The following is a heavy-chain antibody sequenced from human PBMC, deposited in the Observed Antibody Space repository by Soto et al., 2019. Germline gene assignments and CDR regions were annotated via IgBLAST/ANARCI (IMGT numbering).Heavy chain of an antibody. D-gene: IGHD5-12*01. Sequence: EVQLVESGGGLVQPGGSLRLSCAASGFTFSSYSMNWVRQAPGKGLEWVATIKQGGSEKYYVDSVKGRFTISGDNAENSLYLQMNSLSAEDTAVYFCARDVGYDYVNWGQGTLVTVSS. V-gene: IGHV3-7*01. CDR3: ARDVGYDYVN. CDR2: IKQGGSEK. J-gene: IGHJ4*02. CDR1: GFTFSSYS.